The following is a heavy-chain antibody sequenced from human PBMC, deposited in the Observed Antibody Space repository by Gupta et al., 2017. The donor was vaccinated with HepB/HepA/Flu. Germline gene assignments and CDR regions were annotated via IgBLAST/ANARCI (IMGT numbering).Heavy chain of an antibody. D-gene: IGHD2/OR15-2a*01. CDR3: ARHLAGMGSTFGTFDI. CDR1: GGSITNYC. Sequence: QMQLQESGTGLVKPSATLSLTCTVPGGSITNYCWSWIRQPPGKGLEWIGYIYYSGSTNYNPSLKSRVTMSVDTSKNQFSLKLISMTAADTAVYYCARHLAGMGSTFGTFDIWGQGTMVTVSS. V-gene: IGHV4-59*08. CDR2: IYYSGST. J-gene: IGHJ3*02.